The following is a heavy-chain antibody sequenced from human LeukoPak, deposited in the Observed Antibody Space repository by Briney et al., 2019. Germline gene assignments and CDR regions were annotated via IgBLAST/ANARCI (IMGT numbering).Heavy chain of an antibody. CDR3: ARLRYSYGRFDY. CDR2: IYYSGST. D-gene: IGHD5-18*01. J-gene: IGHJ4*02. CDR1: GGSISSSSHY. Sequence: SETLSLTCTVSGGSISSSSHYWGWIRQPPGKGLEWIGSIYYSGSTYYNPSLKSRVTISVDTSNTQFSLKLGAVTAADTAVYYCARLRYSYGRFDYWGQGTLVTVSS. V-gene: IGHV4-39*01.